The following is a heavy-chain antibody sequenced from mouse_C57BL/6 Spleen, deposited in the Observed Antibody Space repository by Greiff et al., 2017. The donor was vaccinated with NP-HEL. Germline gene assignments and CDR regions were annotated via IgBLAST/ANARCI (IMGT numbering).Heavy chain of an antibody. CDR2: IDPSDSYT. CDR1: GYTFTSYW. CDR3: ARTGSHYYAMDY. Sequence: QVQLQQPGAELVMPGASVKLSCKASGYTFTSYWMHWVKQRPGQGLEWIGEIDPSDSYTNYNQKFKGKSTLTVDKSSSTAYMQLSSLTSEDSAVYYCARTGSHYYAMDYWGQGTSVTVSS. J-gene: IGHJ4*01. D-gene: IGHD1-1*02. V-gene: IGHV1-69*01.